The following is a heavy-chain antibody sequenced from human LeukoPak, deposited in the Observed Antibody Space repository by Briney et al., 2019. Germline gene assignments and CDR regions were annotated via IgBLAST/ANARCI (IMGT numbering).Heavy chain of an antibody. D-gene: IGHD3-22*01. Sequence: ASVKVSCKASGYTFTGYYMHWVRQAPGQGLEWMGWINPNSGGTNYAQKFQGRVTMTRDTSISTAYMELSRLRSDDTAVYYCARDIRNYYDSSGYQPLFDYWGQGTLVTVSS. CDR2: INPNSGGT. V-gene: IGHV1-2*02. CDR3: ARDIRNYYDSSGYQPLFDY. J-gene: IGHJ4*02. CDR1: GYTFTGYY.